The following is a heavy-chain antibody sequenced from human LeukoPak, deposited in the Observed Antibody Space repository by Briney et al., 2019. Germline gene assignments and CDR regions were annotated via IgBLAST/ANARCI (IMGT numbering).Heavy chain of an antibody. CDR2: IDWDDDK. J-gene: IGHJ4*02. CDR3: ARIAPRDYYGSGTYLDY. Sequence: GSGPALVKPTQTLTLTCTFSGFSLSTSGMCVSWIRQPLGKALEWLARIDWDDDKYYSTSLKTRLTISKDTSKNQVVLTMTNMDPVDTATYYCARIAPRDYYGSGTYLDYWGQGTLVTVSS. D-gene: IGHD3-10*01. V-gene: IGHV2-70*11. CDR1: GFSLSTSGMC.